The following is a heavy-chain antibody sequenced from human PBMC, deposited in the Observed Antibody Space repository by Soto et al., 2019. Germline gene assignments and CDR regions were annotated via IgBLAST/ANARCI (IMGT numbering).Heavy chain of an antibody. D-gene: IGHD3-22*01. CDR2: IDPSDSYT. CDR1: GYSFTIYW. J-gene: IGHJ4*02. Sequence: GESLKISCNGSGYSFTIYWISWVRQMPGKGLEWMGRIDPSDSYTNYSPSFQGHVTISADKSISTAYLQWSSLKASDTAMYYCARAHAGDYYDSSGPVFDYWGQGTLVTVSS. CDR3: ARAHAGDYYDSSGPVFDY. V-gene: IGHV5-10-1*01.